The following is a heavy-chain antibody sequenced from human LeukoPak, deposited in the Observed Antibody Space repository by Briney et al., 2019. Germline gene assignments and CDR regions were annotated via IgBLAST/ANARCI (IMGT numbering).Heavy chain of an antibody. D-gene: IGHD1-26*01. J-gene: IGHJ4*02. CDR2: ISSSGGNT. CDR1: GFTFSSYA. V-gene: IGHV3-23*01. Sequence: PGGSLRLSCAASGFTFSSYAMSWVRQAPGKGLEWVSGISSSGGNTYYAESVKGRFTISRDNSKDTLYLQMNSLRAEDTAVYYCASQRSYSGSYVTFDFWGRGTLVTVSS. CDR3: ASQRSYSGSYVTFDF.